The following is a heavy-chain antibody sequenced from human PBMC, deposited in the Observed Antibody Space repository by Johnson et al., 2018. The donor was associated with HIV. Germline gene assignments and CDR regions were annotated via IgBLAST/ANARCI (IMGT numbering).Heavy chain of an antibody. V-gene: IGHV3-7*02. CDR2: IKKDGSEK. D-gene: IGHD2-21*01. J-gene: IGHJ3*02. Sequence: MQLVESGGGLVQPGGSLRLSCAASGFIISSYWMTWVRQAPGKGLEWVANIKKDGSEKYYADSVKGRFTISRDNSKNTLYLQMNSLRAEDTAVYYCAKSDVVVIPEGAFDIWGQGTMVTVSS. CDR1: GFIISSYW. CDR3: AKSDVVVIPEGAFDI.